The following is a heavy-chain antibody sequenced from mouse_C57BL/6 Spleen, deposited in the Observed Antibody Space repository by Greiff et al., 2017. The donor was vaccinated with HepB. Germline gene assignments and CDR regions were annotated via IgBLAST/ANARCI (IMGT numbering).Heavy chain of an antibody. Sequence: VQLQQSGAELVMPGASVKLSCKASGYTFTSYWMHWVKQRPGQGLEWIGEIDPSDSYTNYNQKFKGKSTLTVDKSSSTAYMQLSSLTSEDSAVYYCARTESEGYYAWFAYWGQGTLVTVSA. V-gene: IGHV1-69*01. CDR2: IDPSDSYT. CDR1: GYTFTSYW. J-gene: IGHJ3*01. D-gene: IGHD2-3*01. CDR3: ARTESEGYYAWFAY.